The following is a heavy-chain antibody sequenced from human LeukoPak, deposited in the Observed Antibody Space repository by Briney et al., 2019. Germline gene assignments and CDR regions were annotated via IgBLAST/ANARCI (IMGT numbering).Heavy chain of an antibody. CDR2: ISGSGGST. CDR3: AKWGVAAAVDYYYYYGMDV. Sequence: GGSLRLSCAASGFTFSSYAMSWVRQAPGKGLEWVSAISGSGGSTYYADSVKGRFTISRDNSKNTLYLQMNSLRAKDTAVYYCAKWGVAAAVDYYYYYGMDVWGQGTTVTVSS. CDR1: GFTFSSYA. D-gene: IGHD6-13*01. J-gene: IGHJ6*02. V-gene: IGHV3-23*01.